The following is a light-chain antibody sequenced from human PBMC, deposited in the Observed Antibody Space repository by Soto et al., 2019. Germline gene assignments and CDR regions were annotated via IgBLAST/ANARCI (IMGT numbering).Light chain of an antibody. Sequence: EIVMTQSPATLSVSPGERATLSCRASQSVSSNLAWYQQKPGQAPRLLIYGASTRATGIPARFSGSGSGTEFTLTISSLKSEDFAVFYCQQYNNWPPITFGQGTRREIK. CDR1: QSVSSN. CDR2: GAS. CDR3: QQYNNWPPIT. V-gene: IGKV3-15*01. J-gene: IGKJ5*01.